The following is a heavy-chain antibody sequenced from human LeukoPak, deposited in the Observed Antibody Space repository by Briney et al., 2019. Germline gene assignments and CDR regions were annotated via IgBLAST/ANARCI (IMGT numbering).Heavy chain of an antibody. V-gene: IGHV4-34*12. J-gene: IGHJ3*01. CDR2: IIHTGNT. CDR3: AKATFRDFLSGYSSAFEF. Sequence: PSEALSLTCAVSGGSFTGSYWSWVRHRPGQGLEWIGKIIHTGNTNYNPSLKGLITLSVDKSKRQFSLKLTSVTAADTAVYYCAKATFRDFLSGYSSAFEFWGQGTVVAVSS. CDR1: GGSFTGSY. D-gene: IGHD3-3*01.